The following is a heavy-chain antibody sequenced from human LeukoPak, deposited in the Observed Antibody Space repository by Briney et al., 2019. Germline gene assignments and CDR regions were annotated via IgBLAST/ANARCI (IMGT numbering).Heavy chain of an antibody. J-gene: IGHJ5*02. V-gene: IGHV7-4-1*02. CDR3: ARAYQHLGGLSFPGS. Sequence: ASVKVSCKASGYTFTRNALNWVRQAPGQGLDWMGWINPNTGNPTYAQGFTGRFVFSLDTSVSTTYLQISSLKPEDTAVYYCARAYQHLGGLSFPGSWGQGTLVTVSS. CDR2: INPNTGNP. CDR1: GYTFTRNA. D-gene: IGHD3-16*02.